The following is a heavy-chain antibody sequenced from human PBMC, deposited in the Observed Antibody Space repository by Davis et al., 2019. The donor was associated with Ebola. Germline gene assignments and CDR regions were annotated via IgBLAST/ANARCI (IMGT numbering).Heavy chain of an antibody. D-gene: IGHD2-2*01. J-gene: IGHJ3*02. CDR3: ARSPVGVPAALNAFDI. V-gene: IGHV3-11*06. CDR1: GFTFSDYY. Sequence: GESLKISCAASGFTFSDYYMSWIRQAPGKGLEWVSYISSSSSYTNYADSVKGRFTISRDNAKNTLYLQMNSLRAEDTAVYYCARSPVGVPAALNAFDIWGQGTMVTVSS. CDR2: ISSSSSYT.